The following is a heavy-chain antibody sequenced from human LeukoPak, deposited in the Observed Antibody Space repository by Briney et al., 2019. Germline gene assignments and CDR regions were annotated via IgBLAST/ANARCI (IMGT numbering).Heavy chain of an antibody. Sequence: SETLSLTCTVSGGSISSYYWSWIRQPPGKGLEWIGYIHYSGSTDYNPSLKSRVTMSVDTSKNQFSLKINSVTAADTAIYFCARVQWLPLDVFNFWGQGTMVTVSP. V-gene: IGHV4-59*01. CDR3: ARVQWLPLDVFNF. CDR1: GGSISSYY. D-gene: IGHD6-19*01. CDR2: IHYSGST. J-gene: IGHJ3*01.